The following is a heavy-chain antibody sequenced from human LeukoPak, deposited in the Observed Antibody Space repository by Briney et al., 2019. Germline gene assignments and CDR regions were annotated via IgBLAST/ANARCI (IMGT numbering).Heavy chain of an antibody. D-gene: IGHD4-17*01. CDR2: IRSKAYGGTT. V-gene: IGHV3-49*04. J-gene: IGHJ6*02. CDR3: TRDRVGYGDYGLLYYYYYYGMDV. CDR1: GFTFGDYA. Sequence: GGSLRLSCTASGFTFGDYAMSWVRQAPGKGLEWVGFIRSKAYGGTTEYAASVKGRFTISRDDSKSIAYLQMNSLKTEDTAVYYCTRDRVGYGDYGLLYYYYYYGMDVWGQGTTVTVSS.